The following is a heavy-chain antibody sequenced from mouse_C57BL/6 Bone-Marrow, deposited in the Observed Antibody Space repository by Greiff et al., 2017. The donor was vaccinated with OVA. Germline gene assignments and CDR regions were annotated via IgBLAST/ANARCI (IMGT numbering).Heavy chain of an antibody. D-gene: IGHD2-4*01. J-gene: IGHJ4*01. CDR2: INPSSGYT. Sequence: QVQLKESGAELAKPGASVKLSCKASGYTFTSYWMHWVKQRPGQGLEWIGYINPSSGYTKYNQKFKDKATLTADKSSSTAYMQLSSLTYEDSAVYYCAREEGLYDYDEGGHYYAMDYWGQGTSVTVSS. CDR1: GYTFTSYW. CDR3: AREEGLYDYDEGGHYYAMDY. V-gene: IGHV1-7*01.